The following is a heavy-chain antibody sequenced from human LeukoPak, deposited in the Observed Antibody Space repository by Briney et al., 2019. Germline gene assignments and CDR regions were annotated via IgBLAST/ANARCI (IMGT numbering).Heavy chain of an antibody. D-gene: IGHD3-3*01. CDR1: GFTVSSNY. V-gene: IGHV3-66*02. CDR3: ASQTAVLRFLEWISPYGMDV. CDR2: IYSGGST. J-gene: IGHJ6*02. Sequence: GGSLRLSCAASGFTVSSNYMSWVRQAPGKGLEWVSVIYSGGSTYYADSVKGRFTISRDNSKNTLYLQMNSLRAEDTAVYYCASQTAVLRFLEWISPYGMDVWGQGTTVTVSS.